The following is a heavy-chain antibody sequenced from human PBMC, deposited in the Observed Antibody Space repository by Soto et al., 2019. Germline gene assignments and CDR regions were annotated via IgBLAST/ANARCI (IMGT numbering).Heavy chain of an antibody. J-gene: IGHJ5*02. CDR1: GFTFSSYA. CDR3: ARELSSGWNWFDP. V-gene: IGHV3-30-3*01. Sequence: GGSLRLSCAASGFTFSSYAMHWVRQAPGKGLEWVAVISYDGSNKYYADSVKGRFTISRDNSKNTLYLQMNSLRAEDTAVYYCARELSSGWNWFDPWGQGTLVTV. D-gene: IGHD6-19*01. CDR2: ISYDGSNK.